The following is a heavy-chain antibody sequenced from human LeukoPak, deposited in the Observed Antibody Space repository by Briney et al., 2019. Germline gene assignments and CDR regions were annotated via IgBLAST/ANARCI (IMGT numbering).Heavy chain of an antibody. D-gene: IGHD2-15*01. Sequence: GGSLRLSCAASGFTVSSNYMSWVRQAPGKGLEWVSVIYSGGSTYYADSVKGRFTISRDNSKNTLYLQMNSLRAEDTAVYYCAKDLPLGYWPRTPLVLNYFDPWGQGTLVTVSS. CDR1: GFTVSSNY. CDR3: AKDLPLGYWPRTPLVLNYFDP. J-gene: IGHJ5*02. CDR2: IYSGGST. V-gene: IGHV3-66*01.